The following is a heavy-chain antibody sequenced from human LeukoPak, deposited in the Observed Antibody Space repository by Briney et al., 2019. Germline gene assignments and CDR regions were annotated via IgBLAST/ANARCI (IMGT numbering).Heavy chain of an antibody. D-gene: IGHD6-19*01. CDR3: ASPGIAVAGTWY. Sequence: SETLSLTCAVSGYSISSGYYWGWIRQPPGKGLEWIANIYYSGSTYYNPSLKSRVTISVDTSKNQFSLKLNSVTAADTAVYYCASPGIAVAGTWYWGQGTLVTVSS. CDR2: IYYSGST. CDR1: GYSISSGYY. J-gene: IGHJ4*02. V-gene: IGHV4-38-2*01.